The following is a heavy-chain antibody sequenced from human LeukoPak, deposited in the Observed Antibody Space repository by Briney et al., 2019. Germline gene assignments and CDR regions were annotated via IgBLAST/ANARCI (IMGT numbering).Heavy chain of an antibody. V-gene: IGHV4-34*01. CDR1: GGSFSGYY. Sequence: SETLSLTCAVYGGSFSGYYWSWIRQPPGKGLEWIGEINHSRSINYNPSLKSRGITSVDTSKNQFSLKLSTVTAADTAVYYCARGPSMTTVTKFDYWGQGTLVTVSS. J-gene: IGHJ4*02. CDR3: ARGPSMTTVTKFDY. CDR2: INHSRSI. D-gene: IGHD4-11*01.